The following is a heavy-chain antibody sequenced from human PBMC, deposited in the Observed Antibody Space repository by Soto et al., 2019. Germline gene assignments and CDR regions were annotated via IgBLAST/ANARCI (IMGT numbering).Heavy chain of an antibody. Sequence: QVQLQESGPGLVKPSQTLSLTCTVSGGSISRGGYYWSWIRQHPGKGLEWSGYIYYSGGTYYNPSHKSRVTISVDTSENQFSLRLSSVTAADTAVYYCARKDSGYADYMDVWGKGTTVTVSS. V-gene: IGHV4-31*03. J-gene: IGHJ6*03. CDR2: IYYSGGT. D-gene: IGHD5-12*01. CDR3: ARKDSGYADYMDV. CDR1: GGSISRGGYY.